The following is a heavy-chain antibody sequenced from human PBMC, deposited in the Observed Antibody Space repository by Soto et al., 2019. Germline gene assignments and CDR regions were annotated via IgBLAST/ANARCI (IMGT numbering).Heavy chain of an antibody. J-gene: IGHJ6*02. Sequence: QVQLVQSGAEVKKPGASVKVSCKASGYTFTSYYMHWVRQAPGQGLEWMGIINPSGGSTSYAQKFQGRVTMTRDTATSTVYMELSSLRSEDTAVYYCASWREYSSGWGGDYYYGMDVWGQGTTVTVSS. V-gene: IGHV1-46*01. CDR3: ASWREYSSGWGGDYYYGMDV. CDR1: GYTFTSYY. D-gene: IGHD6-19*01. CDR2: INPSGGST.